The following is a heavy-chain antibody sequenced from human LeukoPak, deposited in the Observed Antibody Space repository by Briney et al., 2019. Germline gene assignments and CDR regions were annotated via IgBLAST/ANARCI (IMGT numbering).Heavy chain of an antibody. CDR1: GCTFSSYS. Sequence: GGSLRLSCAASGCTFSSYSMKWVRQAPGKGLGWVSYISSSGSTIYYADSVKGVSILSRQNAKNSLYLQSNIQRSEDTAVYYCARGSLQAYCGGDCYFDYWGQGTLVTVSS. J-gene: IGHJ4*02. CDR3: ARGSLQAYCGGDCYFDY. D-gene: IGHD2-21*02. CDR2: ISSSGSTI. V-gene: IGHV3-48*04.